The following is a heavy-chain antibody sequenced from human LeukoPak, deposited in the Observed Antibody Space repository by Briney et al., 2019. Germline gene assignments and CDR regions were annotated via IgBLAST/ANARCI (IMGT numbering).Heavy chain of an antibody. D-gene: IGHD5-18*01. CDR2: FDPKDGET. J-gene: IGHJ3*02. CDR3: ATATPGYKSNSDACDI. Sequence: ASVKVSCKVSGHTVRSLPMHWVRQAPGKGLEWMGNFDPKDGETLYAQKFQGRVTMTDDTSTDTAYMELNSPRSDDTAVYYCATATPGYKSNSDACDIWGQGTMVTVSS. CDR1: GHTVRSLP. V-gene: IGHV1-24*01.